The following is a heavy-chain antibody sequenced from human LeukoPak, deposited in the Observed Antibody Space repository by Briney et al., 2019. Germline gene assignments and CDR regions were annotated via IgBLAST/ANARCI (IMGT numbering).Heavy chain of an antibody. J-gene: IGHJ4*02. Sequence: SETLSLTCTVSGGSSSDYYWSWIRQSPGKGLEWISYIYYSGTTKYNPSLQSRVTISVDTSKNQFSLKLRSVTAADTAVYYCASGLIVPHSAGIFFDHWGQGTLVSVSS. CDR1: GGSSSDYY. CDR3: ASGLIVPHSAGIFFDH. D-gene: IGHD3-22*01. V-gene: IGHV4-59*01. CDR2: IYYSGTT.